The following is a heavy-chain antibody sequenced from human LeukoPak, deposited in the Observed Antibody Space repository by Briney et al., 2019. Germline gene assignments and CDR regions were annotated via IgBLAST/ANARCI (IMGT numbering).Heavy chain of an antibody. V-gene: IGHV1-8*01. CDR3: ARGVIGGYYS. D-gene: IGHD3-10*01. CDR1: GYTFTSYD. Sequence: ASVKVSCKASGYTFTSYDINWVRQATGQGLEWMGWMNPNSGNTGYAQKLQGRVTMTTDTSTSTAYMELRSLRSDDTAVYYCARGVIGGYYSWGQGTLVTVSS. CDR2: MNPNSGNT. J-gene: IGHJ4*02.